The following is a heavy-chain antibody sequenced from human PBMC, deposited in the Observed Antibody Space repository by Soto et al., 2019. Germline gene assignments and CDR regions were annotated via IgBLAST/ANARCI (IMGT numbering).Heavy chain of an antibody. CDR3: ARWTVSANNWFDP. J-gene: IGHJ5*02. V-gene: IGHV3-7*05. Sequence: EVQLVESGGGLVLPGGSLRLSCAASGFTFSSYWMTWVRQAPGKGLEWVANIRQDGGQIDYVDSVKGRFTISRDNAKNSLYLQMNSLRAEVTAVYYCARWTVSANNWFDPWGQGTLVTVSS. CDR2: IRQDGGQI. CDR1: GFTFSSYW. D-gene: IGHD2-8*01.